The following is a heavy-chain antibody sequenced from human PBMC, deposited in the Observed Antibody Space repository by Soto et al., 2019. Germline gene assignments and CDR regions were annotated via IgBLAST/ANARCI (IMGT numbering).Heavy chain of an antibody. CDR2: ISPDNGHT. D-gene: IGHD6-13*01. CDR1: GYTFTSYR. Sequence: ASVKVSCKASGYTFTSYRITWVRQAPGQGLEWMGWISPDNGHTNYAQNLQGRVAMTTDTSTGTAYMELRRMRSDDTAVYYCARYKTSNSWSGAGMDVWGQGTTVTVSS. CDR3: ARYKTSNSWSGAGMDV. J-gene: IGHJ6*02. V-gene: IGHV1-18*04.